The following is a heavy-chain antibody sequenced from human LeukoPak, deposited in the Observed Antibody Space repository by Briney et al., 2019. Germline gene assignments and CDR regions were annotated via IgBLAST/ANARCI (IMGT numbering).Heavy chain of an antibody. CDR1: GGSFSSSSYY. J-gene: IGHJ4*02. Sequence: SETLSLTCTVSGGSFSSSSYYWGWIRQPPGKGLERFWSIYYRGSLYYNPALTSRVTISVFTSNNEFSLKVSSVTAADTAVYYCARGGPYCSGDCYPPLFDSWGQGALVTVSS. CDR2: IYYRGSL. V-gene: IGHV4-39*07. CDR3: ARGGPYCSGDCYPPLFDS. D-gene: IGHD2-21*02.